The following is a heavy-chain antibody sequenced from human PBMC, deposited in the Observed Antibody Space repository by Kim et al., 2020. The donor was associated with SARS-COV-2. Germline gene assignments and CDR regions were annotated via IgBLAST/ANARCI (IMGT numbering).Heavy chain of an antibody. CDR2: ISYSGNS. J-gene: IGHJ4*02. V-gene: IGHV4-31*03. D-gene: IGHD2-2*01. Sequence: SETLSLTCSVSGGSIRSGGKFWTWIRQHPAKGLEWIGYISYSGNSHYSPSLRSRVSISLQTSENQFSLELTSVTAADTAVDYCARGQPRDYWGQEILVTV. CDR3: ARGQPRDY. CDR1: GGSIRSGGKF.